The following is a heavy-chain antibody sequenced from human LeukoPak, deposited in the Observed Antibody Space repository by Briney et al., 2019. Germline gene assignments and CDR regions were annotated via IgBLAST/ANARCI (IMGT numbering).Heavy chain of an antibody. V-gene: IGHV3-21*01. D-gene: IGHD4/OR15-4a*01. Sequence: PGGSLRLSCAASGFTFSSYSMNWVRQAPGKGLEWVSSISRSSNYIYYVDSVKGRFTISRDNAKNSLYLQINSLRAEDTSVYYCARGENDYGYYYFDYWGQGTLVTVSS. CDR2: ISRSSNYI. J-gene: IGHJ4*02. CDR3: ARGENDYGYYYFDY. CDR1: GFTFSSYS.